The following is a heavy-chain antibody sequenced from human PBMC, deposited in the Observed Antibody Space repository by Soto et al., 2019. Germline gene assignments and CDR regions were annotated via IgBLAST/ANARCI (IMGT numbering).Heavy chain of an antibody. CDR2: IGIGSSTK. Sequence: PGGSLRLSCAASGFTFRNYGMNWVRQAPGKGLEWVSYIGIGSSTKYYADSVKGRFTISRDNAKNSLYLQMNSLRAEDTAVYYCARDQLYYNDSSVHGAFDIWGQGTMVTVSS. V-gene: IGHV3-48*01. J-gene: IGHJ3*02. CDR1: GFTFRNYG. CDR3: ARDQLYYNDSSVHGAFDI. D-gene: IGHD3-22*01.